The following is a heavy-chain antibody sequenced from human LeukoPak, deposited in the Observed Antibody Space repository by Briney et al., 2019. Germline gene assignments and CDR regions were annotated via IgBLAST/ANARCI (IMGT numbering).Heavy chain of an antibody. CDR1: GGSFSGYY. J-gene: IGHJ4*02. CDR3: ASQRGWYGGFDY. Sequence: SETLSLTCAAYGGSFSGYYWSWIRQPPGKGLEWIGEINHSGSTNYNPSLKSRVTISVDTSKNQFSLKLSSVTAADTAVYYCASQRGWYGGFDYWGQGTLVTVSS. V-gene: IGHV4-34*01. D-gene: IGHD6-19*01. CDR2: INHSGST.